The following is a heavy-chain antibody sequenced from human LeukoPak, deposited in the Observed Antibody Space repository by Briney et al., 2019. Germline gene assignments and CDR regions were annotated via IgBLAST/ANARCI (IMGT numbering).Heavy chain of an antibody. J-gene: IGHJ5*02. V-gene: IGHV3-21*01. CDR1: GFTFSSYS. CDR2: ISSSSSYI. D-gene: IGHD3-10*01. CDR3: ASQGLLWFGELLNWFDP. Sequence: PGGSLRLSCAASGFTFSSYSMNWVRQAPGKGLEWVSSISSSSSYIYYADSVKGRFTISRDNAKNSLYLQMNSLRAEDTAVYYCASQGLLWFGELLNWFDPWGQGTLVTVSS.